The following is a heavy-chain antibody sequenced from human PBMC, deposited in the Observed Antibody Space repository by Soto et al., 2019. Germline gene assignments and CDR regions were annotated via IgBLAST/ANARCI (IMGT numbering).Heavy chain of an antibody. J-gene: IGHJ5*02. V-gene: IGHV4-4*02. D-gene: IGHD3-10*01. Sequence: SQTLSHTSAVSGDSIRRSNWWSLVRQPPGKGLEWIGEIYHSGSTNYNPSLKSRVTISVDKSKNQFSLKLSSVTAADTAVYYCARLYMVRGVMNWLDPWGQGTLVT. CDR1: GDSIRRSNW. CDR2: IYHSGST. CDR3: ARLYMVRGVMNWLDP.